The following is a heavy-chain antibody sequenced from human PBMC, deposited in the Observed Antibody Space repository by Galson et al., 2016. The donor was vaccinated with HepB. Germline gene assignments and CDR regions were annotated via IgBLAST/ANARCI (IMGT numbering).Heavy chain of an antibody. J-gene: IGHJ6*02. CDR1: GFSFEDHA. CDR2: IRWNSADI. Sequence: SLRLSCAASGFSFEDHALHWVRQAPGKCLEWVSGIRWNSADIGYADSVKGRFSISRDNARHSIYLQMNSLRPEDTAFYYCAKDRAGTGFYYGMDVWDQGTTVTVSS. V-gene: IGHV3-9*01. CDR3: AKDRAGTGFYYGMDV. D-gene: IGHD6-19*01.